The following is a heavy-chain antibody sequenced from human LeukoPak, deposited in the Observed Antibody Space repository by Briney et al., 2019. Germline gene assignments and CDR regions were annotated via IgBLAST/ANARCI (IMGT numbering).Heavy chain of an antibody. Sequence: GGSLRLSCAASGFTVSSNYMCWVRQAPGKGLEWVSVIYSGGSTYYADSVKGRFTISRDNSKNTLYLQMNSLRAEDTAMYYCARDTNGDVGGFDYWGQGTLVTVSS. V-gene: IGHV3-66*02. D-gene: IGHD2-8*01. CDR3: ARDTNGDVGGFDY. CDR2: IYSGGST. CDR1: GFTVSSNY. J-gene: IGHJ4*02.